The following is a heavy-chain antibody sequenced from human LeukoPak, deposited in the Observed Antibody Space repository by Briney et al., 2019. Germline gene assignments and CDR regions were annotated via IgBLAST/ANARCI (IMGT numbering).Heavy chain of an antibody. D-gene: IGHD2-2*01. V-gene: IGHV4-34*01. J-gene: IGHJ3*02. CDR3: ALGKGSTSWESGAFDI. CDR1: GGSFSGYY. CDR2: INHSGST. Sequence: PSETLSLTCAVYGGSFSGYYWSWIRQPPGKGLEWIGEINHSGSTNYNPSLKSRVTISVDTSKNQFSLKLSSVTAADTAVYYCALGKGSTSWESGAFDIWGQGTMVTVSS.